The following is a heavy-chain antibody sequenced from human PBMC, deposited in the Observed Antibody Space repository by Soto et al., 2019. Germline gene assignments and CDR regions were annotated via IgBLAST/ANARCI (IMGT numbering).Heavy chain of an antibody. CDR1: GGTFSTYT. V-gene: IGHV1-69*02. J-gene: IGHJ4*02. CDR3: VSSVVTATLGY. D-gene: IGHD2-15*01. CDR2: IIPILNVT. Sequence: QLVQSGAEVVKPGSSVKVSCKASGGTFSTYTISWVRQAPGQGLEWMGRIIPILNVTNYAQKFQGRVTFTADKSTSTAYMELSSLRSEDAAVYYCVSSVVTATLGYWGQGTLVTVSS.